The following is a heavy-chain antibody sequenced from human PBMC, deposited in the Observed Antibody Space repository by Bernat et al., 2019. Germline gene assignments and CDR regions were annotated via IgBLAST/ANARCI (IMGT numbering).Heavy chain of an antibody. CDR2: TYQDGSEK. V-gene: IGHV3-7*03. CDR1: GFTFSSYW. D-gene: IGHD5-12*01. Sequence: EVQLVESGGHLVQPGGSLRLSCAASGFTFSSYWMRWVRQAPGKGLEWVATTYQDGSEKYYVDSVKGRFTISRDKAKNSLYLQMNSLRVEDTAVYYCARERGATIGSNLDYWGQGTLVTVSS. CDR3: ARERGATIGSNLDY. J-gene: IGHJ4*01.